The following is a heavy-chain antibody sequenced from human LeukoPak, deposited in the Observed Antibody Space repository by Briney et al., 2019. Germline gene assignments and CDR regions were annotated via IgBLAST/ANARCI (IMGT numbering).Heavy chain of an antibody. CDR3: ARSIVGAIPFDP. V-gene: IGHV3-23*01. D-gene: IGHD1-26*01. CDR2: ISGSGGST. Sequence: GGSLRLSCAASGFSFSSYAMSWVREAPGKGLEWGSAISGSGGSTYYADSVKGRFTISRDNSKNTLYLQMNSLRAEDTALYYCARSIVGAIPFDPWGQGTLVAVS. CDR1: GFSFSSYA. J-gene: IGHJ5*02.